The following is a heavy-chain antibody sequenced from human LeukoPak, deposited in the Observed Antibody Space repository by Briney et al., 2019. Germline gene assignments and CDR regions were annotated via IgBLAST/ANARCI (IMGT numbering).Heavy chain of an antibody. Sequence: GASVKVSCKASGYTFTGYFIHWVRQAPGQGLEWMGWINPNSGGTNYALKFQGRVTMTRDTSISTAYMELSRLRSVDTAVYYCARAPPSSHPMVPFDYWGQGTLVTVSS. V-gene: IGHV1-2*02. D-gene: IGHD3-10*01. J-gene: IGHJ4*02. CDR1: GYTFTGYF. CDR2: INPNSGGT. CDR3: ARAPPSSHPMVPFDY.